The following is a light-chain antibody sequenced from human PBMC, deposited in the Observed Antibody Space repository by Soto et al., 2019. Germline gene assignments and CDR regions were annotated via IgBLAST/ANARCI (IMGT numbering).Light chain of an antibody. CDR2: GAS. Sequence: EIVLTQSPGTLSLSPGERATLSCRASQSVSSSYLAWYQQKPGQAPRLLIYGASSRATGIPDGFSGSGSGTDFPLTISRLEPEDFAVYYCQQYGSSPLFTFGPGTKVDIK. CDR1: QSVSSSY. CDR3: QQYGSSPLFT. J-gene: IGKJ3*01. V-gene: IGKV3-20*01.